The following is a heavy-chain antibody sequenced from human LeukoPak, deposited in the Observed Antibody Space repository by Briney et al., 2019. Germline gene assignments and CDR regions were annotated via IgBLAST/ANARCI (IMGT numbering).Heavy chain of an antibody. CDR2: INSDGIST. Sequence: QTGGSLRLSCAASGFTFSSYAMHWVRQAPGKGLEYVSAINSDGISTYYANSVKGRFTISRDDSKNTLYLQMGSLRAEDMAVYYCARRAGPGTTAFDVWGQGTMITVSS. CDR3: ARRAGPGTTAFDV. V-gene: IGHV3-64*01. CDR1: GFTFSSYA. J-gene: IGHJ3*01. D-gene: IGHD1-1*01.